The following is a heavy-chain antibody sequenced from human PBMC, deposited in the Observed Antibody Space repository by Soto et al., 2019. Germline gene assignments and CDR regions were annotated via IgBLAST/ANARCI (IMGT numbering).Heavy chain of an antibody. Sequence: PSDTLSLTCTVSGGSISSRSYYWGWIRQPPGKGLEWIGSIYYSGSTYYNPSLKSRVTISVDTSKNQFSLKLSSVTAADTAVYYCARHAVHSSGFNDYWGQGTLVTVSS. CDR1: GGSISSRSYY. V-gene: IGHV4-39*01. D-gene: IGHD6-19*01. CDR2: IYYSGST. J-gene: IGHJ4*02. CDR3: ARHAVHSSGFNDY.